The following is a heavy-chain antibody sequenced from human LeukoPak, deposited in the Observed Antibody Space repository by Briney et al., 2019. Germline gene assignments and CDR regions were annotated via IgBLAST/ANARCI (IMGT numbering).Heavy chain of an antibody. CDR1: GGSITSFY. V-gene: IGHV4-59*12. Sequence: SETLPLTCTVSGGSITSFYWNWIRQSPGKGLEWIGYIYYSGSTNYNPSLKSRVTISVDTSKNQFSLKLSSVTAADTAVYYCARDFSAAFDIWGQGTMVTVSS. CDR3: ARDFSAAFDI. D-gene: IGHD2/OR15-2a*01. CDR2: IYYSGST. J-gene: IGHJ3*02.